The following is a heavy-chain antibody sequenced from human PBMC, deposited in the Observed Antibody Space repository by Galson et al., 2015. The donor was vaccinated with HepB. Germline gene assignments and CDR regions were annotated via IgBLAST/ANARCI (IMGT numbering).Heavy chain of an antibody. CDR3: AKDLVAGIAAAGEYYYYGMDV. CDR1: GFTFSSYG. CDR2: IRYDGSNK. Sequence: SLRLSCAASGFTFSSYGMHWVRQAPGKGLEWVAFIRYDGSNKYYADSVKGRFTISRDNSKNTLYLQMNSLRAEDTAVYYCAKDLVAGIAAAGEYYYYGMDVWGQGTTVTVSS. V-gene: IGHV3-30*02. D-gene: IGHD6-13*01. J-gene: IGHJ6*02.